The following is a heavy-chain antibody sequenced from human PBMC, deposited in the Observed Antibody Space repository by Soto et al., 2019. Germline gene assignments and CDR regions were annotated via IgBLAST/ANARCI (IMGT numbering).Heavy chain of an antibody. Sequence: KTSETLSLTCTVSGGSISSYYWSWIRQPPGKGLEWIGYIYYSGSTNYNPSLKSRVTISVDTSKNQFSLKLSSVTAADTAVYYCARYFYDSSGYPYLPTPYYFDYWGQGTLVTVSS. CDR1: GGSISSYY. CDR3: ARYFYDSSGYPYLPTPYYFDY. CDR2: IYYSGST. V-gene: IGHV4-59*01. D-gene: IGHD3-22*01. J-gene: IGHJ4*02.